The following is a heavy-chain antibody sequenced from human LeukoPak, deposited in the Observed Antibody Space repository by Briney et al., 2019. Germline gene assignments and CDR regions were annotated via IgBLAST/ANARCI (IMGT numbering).Heavy chain of an antibody. CDR1: GFTLTSYA. Sequence: PGGSLRLSCAASGFTLTSYAMSWVRQAPGKGLEGVSAMSGDVTATYYADSVKGRFTISRDTSKSTLFLQMSGLRAEDTATYYCAKSDCSSLYCYVLDFWGQGTLVTVSS. V-gene: IGHV3-23*01. D-gene: IGHD3-16*02. CDR3: AKSDCSSLYCYVLDF. CDR2: MSGDVTAT. J-gene: IGHJ4*02.